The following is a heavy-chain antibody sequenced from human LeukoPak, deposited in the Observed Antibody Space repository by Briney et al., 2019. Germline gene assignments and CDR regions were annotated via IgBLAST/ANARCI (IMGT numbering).Heavy chain of an antibody. J-gene: IGHJ3*02. CDR2: ISAYNTNT. CDR1: GYTFTSYG. CDR3: ARDLAEGYGTFGI. D-gene: IGHD5-18*01. Sequence: ASVKVSCKASGYTFTSYGISWVRQAPGQGLEWMAWISAYNTNTNYAQKFQGRVTMTRDTSISTAYMELSRLRSDDTAVYYCARDLAEGYGTFGIWGQGTMVTVSS. V-gene: IGHV1-18*01.